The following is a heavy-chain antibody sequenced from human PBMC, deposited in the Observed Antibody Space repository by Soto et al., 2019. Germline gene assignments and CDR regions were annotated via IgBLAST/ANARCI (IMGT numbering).Heavy chain of an antibody. J-gene: IGHJ4*02. Sequence: GGSLRLSCAASGFTVSDNYMTWVRQAPGKGLEWVSVLYSAGNAYYADSVQGRFTISRDDSKNTLYLQMNRLRAEDTAVYYCARDKGGGWYPSDYWGQGTLVTVSS. D-gene: IGHD6-19*01. V-gene: IGHV3-53*01. CDR3: ARDKGGGWYPSDY. CDR1: GFTVSDNY. CDR2: LYSAGNA.